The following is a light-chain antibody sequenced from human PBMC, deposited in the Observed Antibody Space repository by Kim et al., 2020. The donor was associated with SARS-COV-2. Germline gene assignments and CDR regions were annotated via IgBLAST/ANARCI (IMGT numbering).Light chain of an antibody. V-gene: IGLV3-19*01. CDR2: GKN. Sequence: GHTFRITCQADNLRSYYASWYKQKPGQAPVLVIYGKNNRPSGIPDRFSGSSSGNTASLTITGAQAEDEADYYCNSRDSSGNHWVFGGGTQLTVL. J-gene: IGLJ3*02. CDR3: NSRDSSGNHWV. CDR1: NLRSYY.